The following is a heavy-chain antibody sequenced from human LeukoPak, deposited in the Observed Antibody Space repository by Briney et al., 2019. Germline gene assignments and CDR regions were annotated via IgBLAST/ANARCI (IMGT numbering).Heavy chain of an antibody. CDR3: ARSPFGEGWLRRRVYYFEN. CDR1: GGSISSSSYY. V-gene: IGHV4-39*07. Sequence: SETLSLTCTVSGGSISSSSYYWGWIRQPPGKGLEWIGGIYYRGNTYYNPSLKSRVTISVDTSKNQFSLKLSSVTAADTAVYYCARSPFGEGWLRRRVYYFENWGQGTLVTVSS. J-gene: IGHJ4*02. CDR2: IYYRGNT. D-gene: IGHD5-12*01.